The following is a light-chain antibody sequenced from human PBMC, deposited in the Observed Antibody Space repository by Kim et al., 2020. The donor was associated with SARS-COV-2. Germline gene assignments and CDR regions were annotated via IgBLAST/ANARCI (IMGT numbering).Light chain of an antibody. CDR1: QGIRNG. J-gene: IGKJ1*01. CDR3: LQEYNYPRT. V-gene: IGKV1-6*01. Sequence: ASVGDKVTITCRASQGIRNGLGWYQKKPRKAPKLLIYTASSLQSGDPSRFSGSESGTDFTLTISSLQPEDFATYYCLQEYNYPRTFGQGTKMDIK. CDR2: TAS.